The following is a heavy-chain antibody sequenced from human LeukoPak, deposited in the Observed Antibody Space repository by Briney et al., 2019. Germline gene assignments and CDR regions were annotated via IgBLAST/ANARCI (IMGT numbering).Heavy chain of an antibody. J-gene: IGHJ6*02. Sequence: SVKVSCKASGGTFISYAISWVRQAPGQGLEWMGGIIPIFGTANYAQKFQGRVTITADESTSTAYMELSSLRSEDTAVYYCARPYCSSTSCYETYYYGMDVWGQGTTVTVSS. V-gene: IGHV1-69*13. D-gene: IGHD2-2*01. CDR2: IIPIFGTA. CDR1: GGTFISYA. CDR3: ARPYCSSTSCYETYYYGMDV.